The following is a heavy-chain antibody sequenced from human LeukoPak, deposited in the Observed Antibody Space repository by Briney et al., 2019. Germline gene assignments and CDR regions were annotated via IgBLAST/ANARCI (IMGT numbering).Heavy chain of an antibody. Sequence: ASVKVSCKASGGTFSSYAISWVRQAPGQGLEWMGWISAYNGNTNYAQKLQGRVTMTTDTSTSTAYMELRSLRSDDTAVYYCARRSVAASYYFDYWGQGTLVTVSS. CDR2: ISAYNGNT. V-gene: IGHV1-18*01. CDR3: ARRSVAASYYFDY. CDR1: GGTFSSYA. D-gene: IGHD6-19*01. J-gene: IGHJ4*02.